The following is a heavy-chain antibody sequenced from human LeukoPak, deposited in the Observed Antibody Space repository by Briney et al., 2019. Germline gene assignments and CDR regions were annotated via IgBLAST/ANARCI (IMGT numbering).Heavy chain of an antibody. CDR3: ASTTYPDYYDSSGYYPGGFDY. CDR1: GGTFSSYA. D-gene: IGHD3-22*01. CDR2: IIPIFGTA. J-gene: IGHJ4*02. V-gene: IGHV1-69*13. Sequence: SVKVSCKASGGTFSSYAISWVRQAPGQGLEWMGGIIPIFGTANYAQKFQGRVTITADESTSTAYMELSSLRSEDTAVYYCASTTYPDYYDSSGYYPGGFDYWGQGTLVTVSS.